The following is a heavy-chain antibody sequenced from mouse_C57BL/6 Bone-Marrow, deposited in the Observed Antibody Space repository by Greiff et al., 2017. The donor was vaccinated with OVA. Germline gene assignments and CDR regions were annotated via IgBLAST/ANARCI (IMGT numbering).Heavy chain of an antibody. CDR3: ARYKGRVAVDYIDY. Sequence: EVMLVESGGGLVQPGDSLSLSCAASGFTFTNYYMSWVRQPPGKALAWLAFIRNKPNGSTTEYSASVKGRFTISRVTSQSLRYLQMNALRAEDSATYYCARYKGRVAVDYIDYWGQGTALTVSS. CDR2: IRNKPNGSTT. D-gene: IGHD1-1*01. CDR1: GFTFTNYY. J-gene: IGHJ2*01. V-gene: IGHV7-3*01.